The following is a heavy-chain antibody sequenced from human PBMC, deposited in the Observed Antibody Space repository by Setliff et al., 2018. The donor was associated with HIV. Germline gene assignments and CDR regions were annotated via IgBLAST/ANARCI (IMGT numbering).Heavy chain of an antibody. CDR2: INVGKGDT. Sequence: ASVKVSCKTSGYTFTTYSIHWVRQAPGQSLEWMGWINVGKGDTKYSQELQGRITLTTDTSANTAYMELSSLRSDDTAVYFCARDPGRLLGISYYYYYMDVWGKGTTVTVSS. D-gene: IGHD7-27*01. CDR1: GYTFTTYS. CDR3: ARDPGRLLGISYYYYYMDV. J-gene: IGHJ6*03. V-gene: IGHV1-3*01.